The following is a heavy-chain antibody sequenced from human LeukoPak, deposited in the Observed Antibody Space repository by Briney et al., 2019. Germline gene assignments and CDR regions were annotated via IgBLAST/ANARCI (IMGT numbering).Heavy chain of an antibody. Sequence: GASVKVSCKASGYTFTSYDINWVRQAPGQGLEWMGWMSPNSGNTGYAQKFQGRVTMTRNTSISTAYMELSSLRSEDTAVYYCARLYYYDSSGYYSHYYYYYGMDVWGQGTTVTVSS. CDR1: GYTFTSYD. CDR3: ARLYYYDSSGYYSHYYYYYGMDV. J-gene: IGHJ6*02. CDR2: MSPNSGNT. D-gene: IGHD3-22*01. V-gene: IGHV1-8*01.